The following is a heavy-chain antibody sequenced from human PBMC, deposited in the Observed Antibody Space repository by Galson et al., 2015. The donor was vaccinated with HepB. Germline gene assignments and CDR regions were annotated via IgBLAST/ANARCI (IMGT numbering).Heavy chain of an antibody. CDR2: IIPIFGTA. Sequence: SVKVSCKASGGTFSSYAISWVRQAPGQGLEWMGGIIPIFGTANYAQKFQGRVTITADESTSTAYTELSSLRSEDTAVYYCARGVVGGATEYFQHWGQGTLVTVSS. D-gene: IGHD1-26*01. CDR1: GGTFSSYA. V-gene: IGHV1-69*13. CDR3: ARGVVGGATEYFQH. J-gene: IGHJ1*01.